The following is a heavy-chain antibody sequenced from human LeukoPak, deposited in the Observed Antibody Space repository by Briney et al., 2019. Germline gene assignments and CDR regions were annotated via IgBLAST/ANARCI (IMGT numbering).Heavy chain of an antibody. D-gene: IGHD3-22*01. J-gene: IGHJ4*01. V-gene: IGHV4-59*01. CDR1: GGSISSYY. Sequence: SETLSLTCTVSGGSISSYYWSWIRQPPGKGLEWIGYIYYSGSTNYNPSLKSRVTISVDTSKNQFSLKLSSVTAADTAVYYCAREGPGSSGYYYYFDYWGHGTLVTVSS. CDR2: IYYSGST. CDR3: AREGPGSSGYYYYFDY.